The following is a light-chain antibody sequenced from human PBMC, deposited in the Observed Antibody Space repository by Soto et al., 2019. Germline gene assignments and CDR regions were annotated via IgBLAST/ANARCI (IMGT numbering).Light chain of an antibody. CDR2: GSS. CDR3: LQYDDWHRT. CDR1: HSVGIS. J-gene: IGKJ1*01. V-gene: IGKV3-15*01. Sequence: EIVMTQSPATLSVSPGERSTRSCSAIHSVGISLVWYQQKPGQAPRFLIYGSSTRATGVPARFSGSGSGTDFTLTISSLQSEDFAVYYCLQYDDWHRTFGQGTKVDIK.